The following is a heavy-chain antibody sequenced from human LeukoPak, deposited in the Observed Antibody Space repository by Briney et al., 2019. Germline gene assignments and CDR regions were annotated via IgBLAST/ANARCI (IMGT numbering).Heavy chain of an antibody. J-gene: IGHJ4*02. V-gene: IGHV4-59*01. CDR3: ARWGSIAVARFDY. D-gene: IGHD6-6*01. Sequence: SETLSLTCTVSGGSISNYYWSWIRQPPGKGLEWIGYIYYTGSTNYNPSLTGRVNISVDTSKNQFSLNLTSVTAADTAVYYCARWGSIAVARFDYWGQGTLVTVSS. CDR1: GGSISNYY. CDR2: IYYTGST.